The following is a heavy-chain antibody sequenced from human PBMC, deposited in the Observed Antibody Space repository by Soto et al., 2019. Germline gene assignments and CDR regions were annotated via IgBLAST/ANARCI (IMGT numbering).Heavy chain of an antibody. V-gene: IGHV4-34*01. CDR3: ARGGYDFWSGYYTDNWFDP. Sequence: SETLSLTCAVYGGSFSGYYWGWIRKPPGKGLEWIGEINHSGSTNYNPSLKSRVTISVDTSKNQFSLKLGSVTAADTAVYYCARGGYDFWSGYYTDNWFDPWGQGTLVTVSS. CDR2: INHSGST. D-gene: IGHD3-3*01. CDR1: GGSFSGYY. J-gene: IGHJ5*02.